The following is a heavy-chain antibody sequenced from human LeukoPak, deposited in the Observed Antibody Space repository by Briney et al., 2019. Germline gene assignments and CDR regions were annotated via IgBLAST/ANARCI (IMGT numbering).Heavy chain of an antibody. J-gene: IGHJ6*04. CDR2: ISYDGSNK. CDR1: GFTFSSYA. Sequence: PGRSLRLSCAASGFTFSSYAMHRVRQAPGKGLEWVAVISYDGSNKYYADSVKGRFTISRDNSKNTLYLQMNSLRAEDTAVYYCARTEFQTPISGLRYYYYGMDVWGKGTTVTVSS. CDR3: ARTEFQTPISGLRYYYYGMDV. D-gene: IGHD3-10*01. V-gene: IGHV3-30*04.